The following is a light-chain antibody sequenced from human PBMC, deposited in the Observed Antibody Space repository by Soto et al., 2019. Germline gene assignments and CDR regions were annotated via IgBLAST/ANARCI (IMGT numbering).Light chain of an antibody. Sequence: IVMTQTPLSSPVTLGQPASISCRSRQSLVHSDGNTYLSWLQQRPGQPPRLLIYKISNRLSGVPDRFSGSGAGTDFTLKIRRVEAEDVGLYYCMQATQFPWTFGQGTRVEIK. CDR1: QSLVHSDGNTY. CDR2: KIS. J-gene: IGKJ1*01. CDR3: MQATQFPWT. V-gene: IGKV2-24*01.